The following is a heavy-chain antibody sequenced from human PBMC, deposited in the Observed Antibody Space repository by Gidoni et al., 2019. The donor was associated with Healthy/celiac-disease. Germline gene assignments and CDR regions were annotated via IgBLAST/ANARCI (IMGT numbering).Heavy chain of an antibody. D-gene: IGHD1-26*01. V-gene: IGHV3-21*01. CDR3: ARDWWSGSVDY. J-gene: IGHJ4*02. CDR2: ISSSSSYI. Sequence: EVQLVESVGGLVKPGGSLRLSCAASGFTFSSYSMNWVRQAPGKGLAWVTSISSSSSYIYYADSVKGRFTISRDNAKNSLYLQMNSLRAEDTAVYYCARDWWSGSVDYWGQGTLVTVSS. CDR1: GFTFSSYS.